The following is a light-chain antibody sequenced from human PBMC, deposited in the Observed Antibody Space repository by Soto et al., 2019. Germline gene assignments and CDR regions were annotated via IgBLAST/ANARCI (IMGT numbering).Light chain of an antibody. J-gene: IGLJ3*02. V-gene: IGLV1-40*01. Sequence: QSALTQPPSVSGAPGQRVIISCSGSSSNIGAPFDVHWNQQVPGSAPKIVIYANDNRPSGVPGRFSGSKSGTSASLAITGLQAEDEADYFCQSYDNSLSGWVFGGGTKLTVL. CDR1: SSNIGAPFD. CDR2: AND. CDR3: QSYDNSLSGWV.